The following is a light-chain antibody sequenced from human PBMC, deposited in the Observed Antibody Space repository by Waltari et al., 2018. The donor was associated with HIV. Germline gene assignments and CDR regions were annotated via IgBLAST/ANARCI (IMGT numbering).Light chain of an antibody. V-gene: IGKV4-1*01. J-gene: IGKJ1*01. CDR1: QSVLYSSNNKNY. CDR3: QQYYSTPRT. CDR2: WAS. Sequence: DIVMTQSPDSLAVSLGERATINCKSNQSVLYSSNNKNYLAWYQQKPGQPPKLLIYWASTRESWVPDRFSGSGSGTDFTLTISSLQAEDVAVYYCQQYYSTPRTFGQGTKVEIK.